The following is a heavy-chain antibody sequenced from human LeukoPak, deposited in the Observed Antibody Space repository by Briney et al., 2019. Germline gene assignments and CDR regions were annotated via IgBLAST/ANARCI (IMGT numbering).Heavy chain of an antibody. D-gene: IGHD1-26*01. Sequence: PGGSLRLSCAASGFTFSSYWMSWVRQAPGKGLEWVAFIRYDGSNKYYADSVKGRFTISRDNSKNTLYLQMNSLRAEDTAVYYCAKDRRRMVGAYYFDYWGQGTLVTVSS. V-gene: IGHV3-30*02. J-gene: IGHJ4*02. CDR1: GFTFSSYW. CDR2: IRYDGSNK. CDR3: AKDRRRMVGAYYFDY.